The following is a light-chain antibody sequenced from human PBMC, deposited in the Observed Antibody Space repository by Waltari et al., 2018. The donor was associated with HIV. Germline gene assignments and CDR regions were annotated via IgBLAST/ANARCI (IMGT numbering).Light chain of an antibody. CDR2: EVS. Sequence: QSALTQPASVSGSPGQSITISCTGTRSDVGGSNYVSWYQQHPGKAPKLMIYEVSNRPSGVSNRFSGSKSGNTASLTISGLQAEDEADYYCKSYTSSHTRVFGTGTKVTVL. CDR1: RSDVGGSNY. CDR3: KSYTSSHTRV. J-gene: IGLJ1*01. V-gene: IGLV2-14*01.